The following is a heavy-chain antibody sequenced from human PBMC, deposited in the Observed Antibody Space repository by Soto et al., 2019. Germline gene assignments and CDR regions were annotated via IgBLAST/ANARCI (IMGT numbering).Heavy chain of an antibody. V-gene: IGHV4-30-4*01. CDR3: ARDSIGYSSSHWFDP. D-gene: IGHD6-13*01. CDR1: GGSISSGDYY. Sequence: SETLSLTCTVSGGSISSGDYYWSWIRQPPGKGLEWIGYIYYSGSTYYNPSLKSRVTISVDTSKNQFSLKLSSVTAADTAVYYCARDSIGYSSSHWFDPWGQGTLVTVSS. J-gene: IGHJ5*02. CDR2: IYYSGST.